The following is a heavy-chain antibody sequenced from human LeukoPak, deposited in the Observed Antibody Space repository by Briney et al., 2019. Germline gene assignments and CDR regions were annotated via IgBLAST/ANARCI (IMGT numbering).Heavy chain of an antibody. D-gene: IGHD2-2*01. V-gene: IGHV4-59*01. CDR3: ARLVVVPAALNYYYYGMDV. Sequence: SETLSLTCTVSGGSISSYYWSWIWQPPGKGLEWIGYIYYSGSTNYNPSLKSRVTISVDTSKNQFSLKLSSVTAADTAVYYCARLVVVPAALNYYYYGMDVWGQGTTVTVSS. CDR1: GGSISSYY. J-gene: IGHJ6*02. CDR2: IYYSGST.